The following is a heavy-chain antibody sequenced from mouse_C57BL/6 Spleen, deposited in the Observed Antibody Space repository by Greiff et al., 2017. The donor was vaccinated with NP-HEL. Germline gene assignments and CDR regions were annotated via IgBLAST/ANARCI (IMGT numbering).Heavy chain of an antibody. CDR1: GYTFTSYT. CDR2: INPSSGYT. D-gene: IGHD2-12*01. Sequence: QVQLQQSGAELARPGASVKMSCKASGYTFTSYTMHWVKQRPGQGLEWIGYINPSSGYTKYNQKFKDKATLTADKSSSTAYMQLSSLTSEDSAVYYCAREGVYDVDAMDYWGQGTSVTVSS. CDR3: AREGVYDVDAMDY. V-gene: IGHV1-4*01. J-gene: IGHJ4*01.